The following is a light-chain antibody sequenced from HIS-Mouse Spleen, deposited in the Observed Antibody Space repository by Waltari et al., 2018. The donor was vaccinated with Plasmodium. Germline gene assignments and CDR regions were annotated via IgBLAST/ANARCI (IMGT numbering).Light chain of an antibody. CDR3: YSTDSSGNHRV. J-gene: IGLJ3*02. V-gene: IGLV3-10*01. Sequence: SYELTQPPSVSVSPGQTARITCSGDALPKKYAYWYPQKSGQAPVLVIYEDSKRPSGIPESFSGSSSGTMATLTTSGAQVEDEADYYCYSTDSSGNHRVFGGGTKLTVL. CDR1: ALPKKY. CDR2: EDS.